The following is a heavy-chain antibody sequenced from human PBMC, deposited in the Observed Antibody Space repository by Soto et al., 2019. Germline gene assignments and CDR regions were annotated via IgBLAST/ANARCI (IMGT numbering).Heavy chain of an antibody. CDR3: ARGREIYGKGYDGIDG. J-gene: IGHJ6*02. Sequence: QVQLQESGPGLVKPSQTLSLTCTVSGGSISSGGYYWSWIRQHPGKGREWIGYIYYRGSTYYNPSLKSRVTTSVDTSTTQFCLQLSSVTAADTAVYYCARGREIYGKGYDGIDGWGQGTTVTVSS. D-gene: IGHD4-17*01. CDR2: IYYRGST. CDR1: GGSISSGGYY. V-gene: IGHV4-31*03.